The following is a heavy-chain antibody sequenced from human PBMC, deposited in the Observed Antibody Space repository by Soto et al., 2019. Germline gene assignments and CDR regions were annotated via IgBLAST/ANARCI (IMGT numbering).Heavy chain of an antibody. V-gene: IGHV2-5*02. D-gene: IGHD5-18*01. CDR1: GFSLSTSGVG. CDR3: AYRGKYRYGYFDY. J-gene: IGHJ4*02. Sequence: QITFKESGPTLGKPTQTLTLTCTFSGFSLSTSGVGVGWIRQPPGKALEWLALIYGDDDYRNSPSLKSSLTSTKNTTKSQGVLTMTNMDPVDTATFYCAYRGKYRYGYFDYWGQGILVTGSS. CDR2: IYGDDDY.